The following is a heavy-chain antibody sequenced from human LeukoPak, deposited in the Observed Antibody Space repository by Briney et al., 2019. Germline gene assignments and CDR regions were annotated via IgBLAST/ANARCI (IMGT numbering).Heavy chain of an antibody. CDR1: GGSISPYY. CDR3: ARRTVLIATRDYYYYGMDV. D-gene: IGHD2-15*01. V-gene: IGHV4-59*08. Sequence: SETLSLTCNVSGGSISPYYWSWIRQAPGKGLEWIGYLSYNGDTDYNPSLKSRVTISLDTSKTQFSLKLSSVTAADTAIYFCARRTVLIATRDYYYYGMDVWGQGTTVTVSS. CDR2: LSYNGDT. J-gene: IGHJ6*02.